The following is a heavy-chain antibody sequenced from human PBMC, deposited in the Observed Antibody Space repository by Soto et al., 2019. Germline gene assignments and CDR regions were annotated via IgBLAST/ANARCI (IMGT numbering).Heavy chain of an antibody. CDR2: TTTSGGTT. J-gene: IGHJ4*02. CDR1: GFTFSDYY. D-gene: IGHD1-1*01. Sequence: GGPLRLSCAVSGFTFSDYYTSWIRQAPAKGLEWVSYTTTSGGTTYYADSVKGRFTISRDNAKNSLYLQMNSLGAEDTAVYYCARDYSGSRPFDCWGQGTLVTVSS. V-gene: IGHV3-11*01. CDR3: ARDYSGSRPFDC.